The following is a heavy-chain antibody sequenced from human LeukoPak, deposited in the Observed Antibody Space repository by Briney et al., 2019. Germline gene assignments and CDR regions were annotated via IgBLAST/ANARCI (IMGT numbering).Heavy chain of an antibody. J-gene: IGHJ6*02. Sequence: GGSLRLSCAASGFTVSSNYMSWVRQAPGKGLEWVSVFYSRGSRYYADSVKGRLTISRDNSKNTLYFQMNSLRAEDTAVYYCARTFSESYYYYGMDVWGQGTTVTVSS. CDR2: FYSRGSR. D-gene: IGHD1-26*01. V-gene: IGHV3-53*01. CDR3: ARTFSESYYYYGMDV. CDR1: GFTVSSNY.